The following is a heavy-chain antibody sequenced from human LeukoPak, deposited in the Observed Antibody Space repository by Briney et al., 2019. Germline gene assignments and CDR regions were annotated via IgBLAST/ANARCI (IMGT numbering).Heavy chain of an antibody. V-gene: IGHV4-61*02. CDR2: IYTSGST. D-gene: IGHD2-21*01. CDR3: ARLGLFNAIGPHHIRAILQYYFDY. CDR1: GGSISSGSYY. J-gene: IGHJ4*02. Sequence: NPSQTLSLTCTVSGGSISSGSYYWSWIRQPAGRGLEWIGRIYTSGSTNYNPSLKSRVTISVDTSKDQFSLKLSSVTAADTAVYYCARLGLFNAIGPHHIRAILQYYFDYWGQGTLVTVSS.